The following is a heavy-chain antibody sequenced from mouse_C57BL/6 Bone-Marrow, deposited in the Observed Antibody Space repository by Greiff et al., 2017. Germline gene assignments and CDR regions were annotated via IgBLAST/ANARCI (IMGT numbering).Heavy chain of an antibody. J-gene: IGHJ2*01. V-gene: IGHV5-4*01. CDR3: ARDDVSFDY. CDR1: GFTFSSYA. CDR2: ISDGGSYT. D-gene: IGHD2-3*01. Sequence: EVKVVESGGGLVKPGGSLKLSCAASGFTFSSYAMSWVRQTPEKRLEWVATISDGGSYTYYPDNVKGRFTISRDNAKNNLYLQMSHLKSEDTAMYYCARDDVSFDYWGQGTTLTVSS.